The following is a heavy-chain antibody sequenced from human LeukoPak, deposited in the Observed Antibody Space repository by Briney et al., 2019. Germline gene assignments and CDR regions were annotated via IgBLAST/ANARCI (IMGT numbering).Heavy chain of an antibody. CDR3: ARHLDYGDFEFDY. D-gene: IGHD4-17*01. Sequence: GGSLRLSCAASGFTFSSYGMHWVRQAPGKGLEWVAFIRYDGSNKYYADSVKGRFTISRDNSKNTLYLQMNSLRAEDTAVYYCARHLDYGDFEFDYWGQGTLVTVSS. V-gene: IGHV3-30*02. J-gene: IGHJ4*02. CDR1: GFTFSSYG. CDR2: IRYDGSNK.